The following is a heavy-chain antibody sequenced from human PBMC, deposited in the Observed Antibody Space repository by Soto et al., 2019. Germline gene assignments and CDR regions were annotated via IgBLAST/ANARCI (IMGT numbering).Heavy chain of an antibody. Sequence: GASVKVSGKASGGTFSSYAISWVRQAPGQGLEWMGGIIPIFGTANYAQKFQGRVTITADESTSTAYMELSSLRSEDTAVYYCARIDGYNPDYWGQGTLVTVSS. CDR1: GGTFSSYA. CDR3: ARIDGYNPDY. CDR2: IIPIFGTA. J-gene: IGHJ4*02. V-gene: IGHV1-69*13. D-gene: IGHD5-12*01.